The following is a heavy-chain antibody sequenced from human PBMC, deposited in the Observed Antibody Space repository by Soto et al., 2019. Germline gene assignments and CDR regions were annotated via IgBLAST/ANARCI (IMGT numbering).Heavy chain of an antibody. D-gene: IGHD2-15*01. CDR2: ISTSTSYI. Sequence: RLSCAASGFTFSSYGMNWVRQAPGKGLEWVSSISTSTSYIYYADSVGGRFTISRDNAKNSVYLQMNSLRAEDTAVYYCARLYCRGGSCYSGDAFDIWGQGTMVTVSS. CDR1: GFTFSSYG. V-gene: IGHV3-21*01. CDR3: ARLYCRGGSCYSGDAFDI. J-gene: IGHJ3*02.